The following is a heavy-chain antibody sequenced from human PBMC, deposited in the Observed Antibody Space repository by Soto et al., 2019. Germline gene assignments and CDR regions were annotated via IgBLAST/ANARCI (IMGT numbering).Heavy chain of an antibody. J-gene: IGHJ4*02. Sequence: QVQLVESGGGVVQPGRSLRLSCAASGFTFSTSGMHWVRQAPGKGLEWVAVVWNDGSNKYYADSVKGRFTISRDNSKNTLYLQMNSLRVEDTAVYYCARDIPDSSGYSYYWGQGTLVTVCS. V-gene: IGHV3-33*01. D-gene: IGHD3-22*01. CDR3: ARDIPDSSGYSYY. CDR2: VWNDGSNK. CDR1: GFTFSTSG.